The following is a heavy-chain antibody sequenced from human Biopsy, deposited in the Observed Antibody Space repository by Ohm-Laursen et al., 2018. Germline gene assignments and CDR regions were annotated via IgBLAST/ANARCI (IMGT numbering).Heavy chain of an antibody. V-gene: IGHV4-59*01. D-gene: IGHD2/OR15-2a*01. CDR2: IYYSGST. J-gene: IGHJ6*02. CDR3: ARATNSTGWPYYYFYGMDV. Sequence: GTLSLTCTVSGGSISSDYWSWLPQTPGQGLEWIGYIYYSGSTNYNPSLKSRVTISVDTSKNQFSLRLNSVTAADTAVYYCARATNSTGWPYYYFYGMDVWGQGTTVTVSS. CDR1: GGSISSDY.